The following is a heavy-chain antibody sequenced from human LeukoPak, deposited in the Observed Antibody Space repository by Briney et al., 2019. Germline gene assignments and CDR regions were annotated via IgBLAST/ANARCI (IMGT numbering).Heavy chain of an antibody. CDR2: IDGGGGST. Sequence: GGSLRLSCAASGFTFSNFVMSWVRQAPGKGLEWVSYIDGGGGSTNYADSVKGRFTISRDNSKNTLYLQMNSLRAEDTDIYYCAKENWYLYNNNWYKTWFDPWGQGTLVTVSS. V-gene: IGHV3-23*01. CDR1: GFTFSNFV. CDR3: AKENWYLYNNNWYKTWFDP. D-gene: IGHD6-13*01. J-gene: IGHJ5*02.